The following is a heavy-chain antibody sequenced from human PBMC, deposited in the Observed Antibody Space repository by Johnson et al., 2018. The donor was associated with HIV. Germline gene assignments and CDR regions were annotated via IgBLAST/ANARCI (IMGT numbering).Heavy chain of an antibody. J-gene: IGHJ3*02. CDR1: GFTFSDYY. CDR2: ISGSGSGGST. CDR3: AKAKGVRFLEWLPHDAFDI. D-gene: IGHD3-3*01. V-gene: IGHV3-11*01. Sequence: QVQLVESGGGLVKPGGSLRLSCAASGFTFSDYYMSWIRQAPGKGLEWVSYISGSGSGGSTYYADSVKVRFTISRYNSKKTLYLQMNSLRAEDTAVYYCAKAKGVRFLEWLPHDAFDIWGQGTMVTVSS.